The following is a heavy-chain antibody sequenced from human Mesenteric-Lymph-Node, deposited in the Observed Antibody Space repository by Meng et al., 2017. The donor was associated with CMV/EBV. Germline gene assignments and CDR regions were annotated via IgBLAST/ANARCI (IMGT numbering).Heavy chain of an antibody. CDR1: GFTFSSYG. CDR3: AKEFGPFDAFDI. D-gene: IGHD3-10*01. CDR2: IWSNGINK. Sequence: GGSLRLSCAASGFTFSSYGMHWVRQAPGKGLEWMTVIWSNGINKYYADSVKGRFTISRDNSKNTLYLQMNSLRAEDTAVYYCAKEFGPFDAFDIWGQGTMVTVSS. V-gene: IGHV3-33*06. J-gene: IGHJ3*02.